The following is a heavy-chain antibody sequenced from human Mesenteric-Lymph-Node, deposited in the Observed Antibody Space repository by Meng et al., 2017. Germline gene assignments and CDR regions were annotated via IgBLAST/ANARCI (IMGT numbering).Heavy chain of an antibody. J-gene: IGHJ4*02. CDR2: IYSSGSA. CDR3: ARALYHVSRGYYFDS. V-gene: IGHV3-53*01. Sequence: GESLKISCAASGFTVSSNYISWVRQAPGKGLEWLSIIYSSGSAYYTGSVQGRLSISRDSSQNTVFLQMNSLRAEDTAVYYCARALYHVSRGYYFDSWGQGTMVTVSS. D-gene: IGHD3-10*02. CDR1: GFTVSSNY.